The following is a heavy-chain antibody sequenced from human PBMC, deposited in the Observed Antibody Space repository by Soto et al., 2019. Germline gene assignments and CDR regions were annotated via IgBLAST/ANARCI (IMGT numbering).Heavy chain of an antibody. J-gene: IGHJ4*02. V-gene: IGHV4-4*02. D-gene: IGHD3-3*01. CDR2: IYHSGST. Sequence: QVHLQESGPGLMTSSGSLSLTCAVSGGSISSSYWWNWVRQPPGKGLEWIGKIYHSGSTNYNPSLKNRVTISVDKSNNQFSLRLSSVTAADTAVYFCVTSLNYEFWRDGGRHYYFDYWGQGTLVTLSS. CDR1: GGSISSSYW. CDR3: VTSLNYEFWRDGGRHYYFDY.